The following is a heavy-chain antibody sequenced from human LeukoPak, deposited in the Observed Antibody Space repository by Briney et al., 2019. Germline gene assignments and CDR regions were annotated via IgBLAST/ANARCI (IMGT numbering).Heavy chain of an antibody. CDR1: GGSISSSSYY. CDR2: IYYSGST. Sequence: SETLSLTCTVSGGSISSSSYYWGWIRQPPGKGLEWIGSIYYSGSTYYNPSLKSRVTISVDTSKNQFSLKLSSVTAADTAVYYCARHPIAVAGAYYFDYWGQGTLVTVSS. CDR3: ARHPIAVAGAYYFDY. D-gene: IGHD6-19*01. J-gene: IGHJ4*02. V-gene: IGHV4-39*01.